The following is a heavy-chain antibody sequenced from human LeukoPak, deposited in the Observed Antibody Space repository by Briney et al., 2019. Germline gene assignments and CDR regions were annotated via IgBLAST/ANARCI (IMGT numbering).Heavy chain of an antibody. CDR2: ISGSGGST. CDR3: VRSRDY. CDR1: GFTFSSYA. Sequence: PGGSLRLSCAASGFTFSSYAMSWVRQAPGKGLEWVSAISGSGGSTYSADSVKGRFTISRDNSKNTVYLQMNSLRVEDTDLYYCVRSRDYWGQGTLVTVSS. J-gene: IGHJ4*02. V-gene: IGHV3-23*01.